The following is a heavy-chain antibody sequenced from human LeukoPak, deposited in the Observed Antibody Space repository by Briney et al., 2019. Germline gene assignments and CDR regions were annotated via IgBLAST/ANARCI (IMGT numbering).Heavy chain of an antibody. J-gene: IGHJ4*02. D-gene: IGHD2-2*01. CDR2: ISGSGDST. V-gene: IGHV3-23*01. CDR3: AKSFRSTSLDY. Sequence: QTGGSLRLSCAASGFTFRSYGMTWVRQAPGKGLEWVSAISGSGDSTYYADSVKGRLTISRDNSRNTLYLQMNSLRAGDTAVYYCAKSFRSTSLDYWGQGTLVTVSS. CDR1: GFTFRSYG.